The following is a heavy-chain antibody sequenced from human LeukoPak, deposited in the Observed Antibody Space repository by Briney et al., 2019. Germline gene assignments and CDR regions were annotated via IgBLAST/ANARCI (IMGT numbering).Heavy chain of an antibody. V-gene: IGHV4-59*12. CDR1: GGSISSYY. CDR2: IYYSGST. J-gene: IGHJ6*02. D-gene: IGHD5-12*01. CDR3: ARRVATNNYYYYYGLDV. Sequence: PSETLSLTCTVSGGSISSYYWSWIRQPPGKGLEWIGYIYYSGSTYYNPSLKSRVTISVDTSKSQFSLKLSSVTAADTAVYYCARRVATNNYYYYYGLDVWGQGTTVTVPS.